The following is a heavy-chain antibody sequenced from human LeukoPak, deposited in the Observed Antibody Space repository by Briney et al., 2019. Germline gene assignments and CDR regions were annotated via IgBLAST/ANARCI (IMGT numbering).Heavy chain of an antibody. CDR1: GVSISSSSYY. D-gene: IGHD6-6*01. J-gene: IGHJ4*02. CDR2: IYYSGST. Sequence: PSETLSLTCTVSGVSISSSSYYWGWICQPPGKGLEWIGSIYYSGSTYYNPSLKSRVTISVDTSKNQFSLKLSAVTPADTAVYFCARGLVGIGARLYPFDYWGQGTLVTVSS. CDR3: ARGLVGIGARLYPFDY. V-gene: IGHV4-39*07.